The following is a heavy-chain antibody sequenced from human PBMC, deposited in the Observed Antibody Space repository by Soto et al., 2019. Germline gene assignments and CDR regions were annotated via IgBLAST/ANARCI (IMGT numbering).Heavy chain of an antibody. CDR3: ARLQGYWSGGSCSSGWFDP. V-gene: IGHV1-69*14. CDR1: GGTFSSYA. Sequence: QVQLVQSGAEVKKPGSSVKVSCKASGGTFSSYAISWVRQAPGQGLEWMGGIIPIFGTANYAQKFQGRVTITPHKSTSTAYMELGSLRSEDTAVYYCARLQGYWSGGSCSSGWFDPWGQGTLVTVSS. J-gene: IGHJ5*02. D-gene: IGHD2-15*01. CDR2: IIPIFGTA.